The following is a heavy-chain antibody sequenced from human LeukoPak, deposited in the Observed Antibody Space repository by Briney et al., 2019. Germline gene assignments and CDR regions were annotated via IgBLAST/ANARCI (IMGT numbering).Heavy chain of an antibody. CDR2: INPNSGGT. CDR3: ARGFNGDYPYDAFDI. Sequence: VASVKVSCKASGYTFTAYYMHWVRQAPGQGLEWMGWINPNSGGTNYAQQFQGRATMTRDTSISTAYMELSRLRSDDTAVYYCARGFNGDYPYDAFDIWGQGTMVTVSS. D-gene: IGHD4-17*01. V-gene: IGHV1-2*02. J-gene: IGHJ3*02. CDR1: GYTFTAYY.